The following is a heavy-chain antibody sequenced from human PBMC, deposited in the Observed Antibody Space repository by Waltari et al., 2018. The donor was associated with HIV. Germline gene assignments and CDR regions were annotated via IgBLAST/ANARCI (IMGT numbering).Heavy chain of an antibody. V-gene: IGHV4-31*03. D-gene: IGHD5-18*01. CDR2: IYYSGST. J-gene: IGHJ5*02. CDR3: VREGAQGSARIKGKSYNWFDP. CDR1: GGSISSGGYY. Sequence: QVQLQESGPGLVKPSQTLSLTCTVSGGSISSGGYYWSWIRQHPGKGLEWIGYIYYSGSTYDNPSRKSRVTISVDTSKNQFSLKLSSVTAADTAVYYCVREGAQGSARIKGKSYNWFDPWGQGTLVTVSS.